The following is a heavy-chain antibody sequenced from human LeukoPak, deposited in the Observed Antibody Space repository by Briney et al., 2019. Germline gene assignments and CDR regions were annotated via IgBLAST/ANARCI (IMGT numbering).Heavy chain of an antibody. J-gene: IGHJ4*02. V-gene: IGHV3-53*01. CDR2: IYSGGAT. Sequence: GGSLRLSCAASGFTVSSNSMSWVRQAPGKGLEWVSLIYSGGATYYADSVKGRVTISSDNSNNTPFLQRNSLRAEDTAVYYCARPSHDGTGYFFAYDDWGQGTLVTVSS. CDR1: GFTVSSNS. CDR3: ARPSHDGTGYFFAYDD. D-gene: IGHD3-22*01.